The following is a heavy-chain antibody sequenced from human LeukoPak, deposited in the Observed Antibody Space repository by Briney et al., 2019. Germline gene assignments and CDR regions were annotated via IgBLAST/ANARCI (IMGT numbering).Heavy chain of an antibody. D-gene: IGHD6-13*01. CDR2: IRYDGSNK. V-gene: IGHV3-30*02. Sequence: GGSLRLSCAASGFTFSSYGMHWVRQAPGKGLEWVAFIRYDGSNKYYADSVKGRFTISRDNSKNTLYLQMNSLRAEDTALYYCAKDHVDILPTIAAASYYYYYMDVWGKGTTVTISS. J-gene: IGHJ6*03. CDR3: AKDHVDILPTIAAASYYYYYMDV. CDR1: GFTFSSYG.